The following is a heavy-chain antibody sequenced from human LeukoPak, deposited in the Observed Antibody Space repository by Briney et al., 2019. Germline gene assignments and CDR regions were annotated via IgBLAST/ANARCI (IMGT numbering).Heavy chain of an antibody. CDR2: IFSGGTT. CDR3: VREGNYYDMDV. CDR1: GFTVSSNY. V-gene: IGHV3-53*01. J-gene: IGHJ6*02. Sequence: PGGSLRLSCAASGFTVSSNYMSWVRQAPGKGLEWVSVIFSGGTTYYADSVKGRFTISRDNSKNTVYLQMNSLRADDTAVYYCVREGNYYDMDVWGQGTTVTAPS.